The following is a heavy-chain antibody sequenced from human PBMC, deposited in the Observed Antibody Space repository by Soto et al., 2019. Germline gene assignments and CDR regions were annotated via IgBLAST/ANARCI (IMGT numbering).Heavy chain of an antibody. CDR3: ARGNCHSSSCQRRWFDP. V-gene: IGHV1-46*03. D-gene: IGHD6-13*01. CDR2: INPSGGST. CDR1: GYTFTSYY. J-gene: IGHJ5*02. Sequence: GASVKVSCKASGYTFTSYYMHWVRQAPGQGLEWMGIINPSGGSTSYAQKFQGRVTMTRDTSTSTVYMELSSLRSEDTAVYYCARGNCHSSSCQRRWFDPWGQGTLVTVSS.